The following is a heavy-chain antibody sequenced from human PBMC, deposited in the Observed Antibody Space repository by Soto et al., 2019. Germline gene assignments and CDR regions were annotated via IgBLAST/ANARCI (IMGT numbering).Heavy chain of an antibody. V-gene: IGHV3-23*01. D-gene: IGHD6-13*01. CDR3: AKDQGSSWYEIDY. CDR2: ISGSGGST. Sequence: EVQLLESGGGLVQPGGSLRLSCAASGFTFSNYAVTWVRQAPGKGLEWDSTISGSGGSTYYADSVKGRFTISRDNSKNTLYLQMNSLRAEYTAVYYCAKDQGSSWYEIDYWGQGTLVTVSS. J-gene: IGHJ4*02. CDR1: GFTFSNYA.